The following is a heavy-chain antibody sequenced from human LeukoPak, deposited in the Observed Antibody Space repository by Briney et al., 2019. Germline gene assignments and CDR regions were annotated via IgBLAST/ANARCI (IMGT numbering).Heavy chain of an antibody. CDR1: GFTVSSNY. CDR2: IYSGGST. CDR3: ARDVYCGGDCPNYYYYYMDV. D-gene: IGHD2-21*01. J-gene: IGHJ6*03. V-gene: IGHV3-53*01. Sequence: GGSLRLSCAASGFTVSSNYMSWVRQAPGKGPEWVSVIYSGGSTYYADSVKGRFTISRDNSKNTLYLQMNSLRAEDTAVYYCARDVYCGGDCPNYYYYYMDVWGKGTTVTVSS.